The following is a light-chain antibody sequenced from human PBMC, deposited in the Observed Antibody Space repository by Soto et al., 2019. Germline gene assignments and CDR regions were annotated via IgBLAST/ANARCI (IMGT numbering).Light chain of an antibody. CDR2: SNT. Sequence: QSVLTQPPSVSGAPGQRVTISCTGSSSSVGAGYDVHWYQHLPGTAPKLLIFSNTNRPSGVPDRFSGSKSGPSVSLAIAGLQAEDEGDYDCQSYDNILSAVVFGGGTKVTVL. V-gene: IGLV1-40*01. CDR1: SSSVGAGYD. J-gene: IGLJ3*02. CDR3: QSYDNILSAVV.